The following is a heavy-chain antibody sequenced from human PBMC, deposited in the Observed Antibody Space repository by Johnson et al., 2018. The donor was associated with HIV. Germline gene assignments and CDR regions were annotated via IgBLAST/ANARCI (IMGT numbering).Heavy chain of an antibody. CDR3: AKGYCSRTSCYIWPHDAFDT. V-gene: IGHV3-23*04. CDR2: ISGSGGSA. D-gene: IGHD2-2*02. CDR1: GFTFSSYA. J-gene: IGHJ3*02. Sequence: VQLVESGGGVVQPGRSLRLSCAASGFTFSSYAMHWVRQAPGKGLEWVSAISGSGGSAYYADSVKGRFTISRDNSKNTLYLQMNSLRAEDTAVYYCAKGYCSRTSCYIWPHDAFDTWGQGTMVTVSS.